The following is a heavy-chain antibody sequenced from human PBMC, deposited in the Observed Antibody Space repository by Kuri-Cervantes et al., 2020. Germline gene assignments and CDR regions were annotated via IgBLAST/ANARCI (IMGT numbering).Heavy chain of an antibody. CDR1: GFTFSEYT. Sequence: GESLKISCAASGFTFSEYTMHWVRQAPGKGLEWVAFISYDGRTEYYADSVKGRFTISRDNSKNTLFLQMNSLRTEDTAVYYCAKRFGSGSFDYWGQGTLVTVSS. CDR3: AKRFGSGSFDY. J-gene: IGHJ4*02. CDR2: ISYDGRTE. V-gene: IGHV3-30-3*02. D-gene: IGHD3-10*01.